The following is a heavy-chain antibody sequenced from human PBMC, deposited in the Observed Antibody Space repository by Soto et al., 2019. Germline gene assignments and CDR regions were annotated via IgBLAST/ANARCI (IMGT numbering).Heavy chain of an antibody. V-gene: IGHV1-18*04. Sequence: XSVKVSCTASGYSFTSYGSIWVRQAPGQGLEWMGWISAYNGNTNYAQKLQGRVTMTTDTSTSTAYMELRSLRSDDTAVYYCARAPDNWFDTWGQGTLVTVS. CDR3: ARAPDNWFDT. CDR2: ISAYNGNT. CDR1: GYSFTSYG. J-gene: IGHJ5*02.